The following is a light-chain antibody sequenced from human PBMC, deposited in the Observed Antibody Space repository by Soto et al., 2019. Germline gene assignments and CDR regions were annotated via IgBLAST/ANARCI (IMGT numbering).Light chain of an antibody. CDR1: QSISTN. Sequence: EKVMTQSPVTLSMSPGERATLSCRASQSISTNLAWYHQKPGQAPRLLIYRASTRAAGVPARFSGTGSGTDFTLTISRLEPEDFAVYYCQQYGSSPYTFGLGTKVDIK. CDR3: QQYGSSPYT. CDR2: RAS. V-gene: IGKV3-20*01. J-gene: IGKJ2*01.